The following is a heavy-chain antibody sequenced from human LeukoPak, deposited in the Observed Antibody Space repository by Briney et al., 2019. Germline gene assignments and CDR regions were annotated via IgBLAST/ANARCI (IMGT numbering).Heavy chain of an antibody. CDR3: AKFVDTAMVTRYYFDY. J-gene: IGHJ4*02. CDR1: GFTFSSYA. V-gene: IGHV3-23*01. CDR2: ISGSGGST. D-gene: IGHD5-18*01. Sequence: GGSLRLSCAASGFTFSSYAMSWVRQAPGKGLEWVSAISGSGGSTYYADSVKGRFTISRDNSKNTLYLQMNSLRAEDTAVYYCAKFVDTAMVTRYYFDYWGQGTLVTVSS.